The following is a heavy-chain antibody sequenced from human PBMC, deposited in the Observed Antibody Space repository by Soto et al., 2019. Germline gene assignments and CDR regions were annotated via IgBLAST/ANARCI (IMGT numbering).Heavy chain of an antibody. Sequence: GESLKISCAASGFTFSSYGMHWVRQAPGKGLEWVAVISYDGSNKYYADSVKGRFTISRDNSKNTLYLQMNSLRAEDTAVYYCAKDGREGVGILTGYLRYWGQGTLVTVSS. D-gene: IGHD3-9*01. V-gene: IGHV3-30*18. CDR1: GFTFSSYG. J-gene: IGHJ4*02. CDR2: ISYDGSNK. CDR3: AKDGREGVGILTGYLRY.